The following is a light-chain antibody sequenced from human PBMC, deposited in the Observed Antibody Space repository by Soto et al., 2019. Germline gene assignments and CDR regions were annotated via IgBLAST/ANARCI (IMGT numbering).Light chain of an antibody. CDR1: ESVSSSTY. CDR3: QQYGSSPPYT. V-gene: IGKV3-20*01. Sequence: EIVLTQSPGTLSLSPGERATLSCRASESVSSSTYLAWYQQKPGQAPRLLIYGESSRATGIPDRFSGNGSETDFNLTISRLEHKDFAVYCCQQYGSSPPYTLGQGTKLEIK. CDR2: GES. J-gene: IGKJ2*01.